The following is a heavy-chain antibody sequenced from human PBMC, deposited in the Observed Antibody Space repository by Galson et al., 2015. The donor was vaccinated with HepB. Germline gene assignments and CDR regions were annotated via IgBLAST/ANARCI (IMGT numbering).Heavy chain of an antibody. CDR2: MNPNSGNT. CDR1: GYTFTSYD. Sequence: SVKVSCKASGYTFTSYDINWVRQVTGQGLEWMGWMNPNSGNTGYAQKFQGRVTMTRDTSIRTAYMDLSSLRSEDTAVYYCARGRGYGSGFRRLDYWGQGALVTVSS. D-gene: IGHD6-19*01. CDR3: ARGRGYGSGFRRLDY. J-gene: IGHJ4*02. V-gene: IGHV1-8*01.